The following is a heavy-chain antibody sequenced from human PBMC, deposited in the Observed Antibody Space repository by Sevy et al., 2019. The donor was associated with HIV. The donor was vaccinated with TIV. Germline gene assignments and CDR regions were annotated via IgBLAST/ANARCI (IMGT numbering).Heavy chain of an antibody. CDR3: ARCRSPYGDYATGSVDY. J-gene: IGHJ4*02. V-gene: IGHV4-61*01. D-gene: IGHD4-17*01. CDR1: GGSVSTDSYY. Sequence: SETLSLTCTVSGGSVSTDSYYWSWIRQPPGKGLEWIGYRFYSGSNNYNPSLKSRVTISLDTSKNQFSLKLSSVTAADTAVYYCARCRSPYGDYATGSVDYWGQGALVTVSS. CDR2: RFYSGSN.